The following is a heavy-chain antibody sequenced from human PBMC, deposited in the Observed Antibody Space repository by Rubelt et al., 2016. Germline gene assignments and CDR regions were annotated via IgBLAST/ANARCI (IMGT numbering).Heavy chain of an antibody. CDR1: GLTFSNYA. CDR2: INGSGGST. D-gene: IGHD6-13*01. J-gene: IGHJ4*02. Sequence: EVYLVESGGGLVKPGGSLRLSCAASGLTFSNYAMSWVRQAPGKGLEWVSGINGSGGSTCYADSVKGRFTISRDNSKNTLSLQMNSLRAEDTAVYYCARATAGFDYWGQGTLVTVSS. CDR3: ARATAGFDY. V-gene: IGHV3-23*04.